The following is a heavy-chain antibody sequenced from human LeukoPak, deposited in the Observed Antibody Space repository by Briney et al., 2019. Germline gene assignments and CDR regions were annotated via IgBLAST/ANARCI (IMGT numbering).Heavy chain of an antibody. CDR1: GGSISSSSYY. D-gene: IGHD6-6*01. V-gene: IGHV4-39*07. Sequence: PSETLSLTCTVSGGSISSSSYYWGWIRQPPGKGLEWIGSIYYSGSTYYNPSLKSRVTISVDTSKNQFSLKLSSVTAADTAVYYCAREIEYSYYYFDYWGQGTLVTVSS. CDR2: IYYSGST. J-gene: IGHJ4*02. CDR3: AREIEYSYYYFDY.